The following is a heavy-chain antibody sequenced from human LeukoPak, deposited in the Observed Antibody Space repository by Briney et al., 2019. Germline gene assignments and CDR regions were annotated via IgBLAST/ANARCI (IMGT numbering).Heavy chain of an antibody. CDR3: AKDRDCSRGSCYSRYYFDY. J-gene: IGHJ4*02. CDR2: INPSGGGT. CDR1: EYTFTSYY. Sequence: AAANLSCNSSEYTFTSYYMPRERHPHVQGLERMRIINPSGGGTSYSQKCPGRGTITRDTSTITVYMELSSLRSEDTAVYYCAKDRDCSRGSCYSRYYFDYWGQRTLVTVSS. V-gene: IGHV1-46*01. D-gene: IGHD2-15*01.